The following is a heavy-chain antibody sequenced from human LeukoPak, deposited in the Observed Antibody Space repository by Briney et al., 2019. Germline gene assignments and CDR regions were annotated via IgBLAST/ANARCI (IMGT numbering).Heavy chain of an antibody. CDR2: INIHTGDT. V-gene: IGHV1-18*01. CDR3: ARDLSSAPTRVGY. Sequence: ASVKVSCKASDYTFNNYGITWVRQAPGQGLEWMGWINIHTGDTRYPQKLQGRVTLTTDTSTTTAYMEVRSLRSDDTAVYYCARDLSSAPTRVGYWGQGTLVTVSS. J-gene: IGHJ4*02. CDR1: DYTFNNYG. D-gene: IGHD2-2*01.